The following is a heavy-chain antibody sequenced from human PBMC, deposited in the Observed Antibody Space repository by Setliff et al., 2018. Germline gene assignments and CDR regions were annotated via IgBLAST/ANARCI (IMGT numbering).Heavy chain of an antibody. CDR1: GFTFSNYW. Sequence: PGGSLRLSCAASGFTFSNYWMSWVRQAPGKGLEWVANIKQDGSEKYYVDSVKGRFTISRDNAKNSLYLQMNSPRAEDTAVYYCATYKRSSSFEYWGQGSLVTVSS. CDR3: ATYKRSSSFEY. CDR2: IKQDGSEK. J-gene: IGHJ4*02. V-gene: IGHV3-7*03. D-gene: IGHD6-6*01.